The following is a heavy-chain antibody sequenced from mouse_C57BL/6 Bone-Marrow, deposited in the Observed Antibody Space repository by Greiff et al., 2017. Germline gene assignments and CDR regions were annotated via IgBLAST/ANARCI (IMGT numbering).Heavy chain of an antibody. CDR2: IDPSDSYT. CDR1: GYTFTSYW. Sequence: QVQLQQPGAELVMPGASVKLSCKASGYTFTSYWMHWVKQRPGQGLEWIGEIDPSDSYTNYNQKLKGKSTLTVDKSSSTAYMQLSSLTSEDSAVYYCARDYGSPFYFDYWGQGTTLTVSS. D-gene: IGHD1-1*01. V-gene: IGHV1-69*01. CDR3: ARDYGSPFYFDY. J-gene: IGHJ2*01.